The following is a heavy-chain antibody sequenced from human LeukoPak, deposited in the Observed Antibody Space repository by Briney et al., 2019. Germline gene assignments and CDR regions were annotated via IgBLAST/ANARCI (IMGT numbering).Heavy chain of an antibody. D-gene: IGHD3-9*01. J-gene: IGHJ1*01. Sequence: QPGGSLRLSCAASGFTFSSYWMHWVRQAPGKGLVWVSRINTDGSSTSYADSVKGRFTISRDNAKNTLYLQMNSLRAEDTAVYYCARDGHYDILTGYFQDWGQGTLVTVSS. CDR1: GFTFSSYW. V-gene: IGHV3-74*01. CDR2: INTDGSST. CDR3: ARDGHYDILTGYFQD.